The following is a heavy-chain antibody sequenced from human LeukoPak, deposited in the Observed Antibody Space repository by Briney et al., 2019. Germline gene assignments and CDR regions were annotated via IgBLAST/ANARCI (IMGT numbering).Heavy chain of an antibody. CDR3: ARGGAPNYDILTGTFDI. CDR2: IYTSGST. V-gene: IGHV4-4*07. CDR1: GGSISSYY. D-gene: IGHD3-9*01. J-gene: IGHJ3*02. Sequence: SETLSLTCTVSGGSISSYYWSWIRQPAGKGPEWIGRIYTSGSTNYNPSLKSRVTMSVDTSKNQFSLKLSSVTAADTAVYYCARGGAPNYDILTGTFDIWGQGTMVTVSS.